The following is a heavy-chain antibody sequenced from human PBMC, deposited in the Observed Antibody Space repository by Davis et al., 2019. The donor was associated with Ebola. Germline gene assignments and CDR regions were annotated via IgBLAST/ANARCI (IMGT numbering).Heavy chain of an antibody. CDR1: GYSFTNMW. V-gene: IGHV5-51*01. D-gene: IGHD2-2*01. CDR2: IYLDDSDT. J-gene: IGHJ6*04. CDR3: ARVDASGYYGMDV. Sequence: GGSLRLSCKGSGYSFTNMWIGWVRQMPGKGLEWMGNIYLDDSDTRYSPSFQGQVTITADKSTNTAYLQWSSLKASDTAMYYCARVDASGYYGMDVWGKGTTVTVSS.